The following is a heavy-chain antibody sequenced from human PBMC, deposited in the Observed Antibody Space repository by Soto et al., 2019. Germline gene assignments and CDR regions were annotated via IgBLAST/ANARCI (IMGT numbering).Heavy chain of an antibody. CDR3: TTDPHYYYGMDV. CDR1: GFTFSNAW. Sequence: VGSLRLSCAASGFTFSNAWMSWVRQAPGKGPEWVGRIKSKTDGGTTDYAAPVKGRFTISRDDSKNTLYLQMNSLKTEDTAVYYCTTDPHYYYGMDVWGQGTTVTVSS. J-gene: IGHJ6*02. V-gene: IGHV3-15*01. CDR2: IKSKTDGGTT.